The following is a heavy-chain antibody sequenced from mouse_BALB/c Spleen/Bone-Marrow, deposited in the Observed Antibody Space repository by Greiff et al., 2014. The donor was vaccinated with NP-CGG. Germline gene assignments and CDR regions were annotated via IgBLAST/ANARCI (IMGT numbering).Heavy chain of an antibody. V-gene: IGHV1S41*01. D-gene: IGHD2-3*01. CDR2: IAPGTGTT. CDR1: GYTFNNFW. Sequence: DLVKPGASVKLSCKASGYTFNNFWINWIKQRPGQGLEWIGRIAPGTGTTYYNEMFKGKATLTVDTSSSTAYIQLSSLSSEDSAVYFCARYDYVMDYWGQGTSVTVSS. J-gene: IGHJ4*01. CDR3: ARYDYVMDY.